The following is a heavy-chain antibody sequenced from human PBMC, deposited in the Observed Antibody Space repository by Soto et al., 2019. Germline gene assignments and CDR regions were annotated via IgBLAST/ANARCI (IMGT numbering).Heavy chain of an antibody. D-gene: IGHD2-2*02. CDR1: GFTFSSYA. CDR2: ISGSGGST. J-gene: IGHJ6*02. V-gene: IGHV3-23*01. Sequence: EVQLLESGGGLVQPGGSLRLSCAASGFTFSSYAMSWVRQAPGKGLEWVSAISGSGGSTYYADSVKGRFTISRDNSKNTLYLQMNSLRAEDTAVYYCARHNYSVVVPAAIPAYYYYGMDVWGQGTTVTVSS. CDR3: ARHNYSVVVPAAIPAYYYYGMDV.